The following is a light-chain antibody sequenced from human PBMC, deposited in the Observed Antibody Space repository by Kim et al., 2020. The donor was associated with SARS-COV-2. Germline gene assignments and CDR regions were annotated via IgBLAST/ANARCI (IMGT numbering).Light chain of an antibody. CDR2: LTT. V-gene: IGLV1-40*01. CDR3: QSYDYSLGGLV. J-gene: IGLJ2*01. CDR1: GAGHD. Sequence: QSVLTLPPSVSGAPGQRVTISCTGAGHDVHWYQLLPGTAPKLLIFLTTKRPSGVPDRFSGSKSGTSASLAISGLQAEDEADYYCQSYDYSLGGLVFGGGTQLTVL.